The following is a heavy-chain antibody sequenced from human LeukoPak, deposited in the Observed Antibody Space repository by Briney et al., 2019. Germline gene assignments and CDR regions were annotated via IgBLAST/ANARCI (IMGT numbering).Heavy chain of an antibody. V-gene: IGHV1-18*01. J-gene: IGHJ4*02. Sequence: ASVKVSCKASGYSFSNFGLSWVRQAPGQGLEWVAWIIAVTGITNYAQKFQGRVTVTTDTSTSTAYMELRGLRSDDTAVYYCARDNDHGTFQAENYWGPGTLVTVSS. CDR2: IIAVTGIT. D-gene: IGHD1-1*01. CDR3: ARDNDHGTFQAENY. CDR1: GYSFSNFG.